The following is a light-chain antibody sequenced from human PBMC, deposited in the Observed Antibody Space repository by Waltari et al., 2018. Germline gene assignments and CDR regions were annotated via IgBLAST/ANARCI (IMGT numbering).Light chain of an antibody. J-gene: IGKJ1*01. CDR1: QSVSRT. CDR2: GAS. Sequence: EIVLTQSPGTLSLSPGERATLSCRASQSVSRTLVRYQQKPGQAPKLLIYGASIRATGIPDRFTGSGSGTDFILTISSLEPEDFAIYFCQHYVRLPATFGQGTKVEIK. V-gene: IGKV3-20*01. CDR3: QHYVRLPAT.